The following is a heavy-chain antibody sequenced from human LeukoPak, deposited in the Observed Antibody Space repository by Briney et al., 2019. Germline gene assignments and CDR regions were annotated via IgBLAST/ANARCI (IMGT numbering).Heavy chain of an antibody. J-gene: IGHJ4*02. Sequence: GGSLRLSCSASGFTFSSYSMHWVRQAPGKGLEYVSAISYTGGTTYYADSVKGRFTISRDDSKNTLYLQMSSLRAEDTAVYYCVQCGDAYNVWGQGTMVTVSS. D-gene: IGHD5-24*01. V-gene: IGHV3-64D*06. CDR3: VQCGDAYNV. CDR1: GFTFSSYS. CDR2: ISYTGGTT.